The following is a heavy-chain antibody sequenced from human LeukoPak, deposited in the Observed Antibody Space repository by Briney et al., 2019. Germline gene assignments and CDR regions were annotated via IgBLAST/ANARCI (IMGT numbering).Heavy chain of an antibody. CDR2: IYGGGST. D-gene: IGHD3-16*01. J-gene: IGHJ4*02. Sequence: GGSLRLSCEASGFTVSSNYMSWVRQAPGKGLEWVSVIYGGGSTYYADSVKGRFTISRDTSKNTLYLQMNSLRAEDTAVYYCARGGYYFDYWGQGTLVTVSS. CDR3: ARGGYYFDY. V-gene: IGHV3-53*01. CDR1: GFTVSSNY.